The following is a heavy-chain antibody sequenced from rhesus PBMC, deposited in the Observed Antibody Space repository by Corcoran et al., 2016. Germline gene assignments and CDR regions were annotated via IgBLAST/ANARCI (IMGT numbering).Heavy chain of an antibody. V-gene: IGHV5-20*02. CDR1: GYSCTSYW. CDR2: IDPSDSDT. D-gene: IGHD5-24*01. Sequence: EVQLVQSGAEVKRPGASLKMSVKISGYSCTSYWLSWGGQMPGKGLGWMGSIDPSDSDTRYSPSFQGQVTISADKSISPAYLQWSSLKASDTATYYCAKGYSGYKTHFDYWGQGVLVTVSS. CDR3: AKGYSGYKTHFDY. J-gene: IGHJ4*01.